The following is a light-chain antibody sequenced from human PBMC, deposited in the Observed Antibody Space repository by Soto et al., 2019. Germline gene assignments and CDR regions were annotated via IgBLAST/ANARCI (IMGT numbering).Light chain of an antibody. CDR1: SSDVGAFDY. Sequence: QSALTQPPSASGSPGQSVTISCTGTSSDVGAFDYVSWYQQHPGKAPKLMIYGVTKRPSGVPDRFSGSKSDNTASLTVSGLQAEDEADYYCSAYGGINNLLFGGGTKLTVL. J-gene: IGLJ2*01. CDR2: GVT. V-gene: IGLV2-8*01. CDR3: SAYGGINNLL.